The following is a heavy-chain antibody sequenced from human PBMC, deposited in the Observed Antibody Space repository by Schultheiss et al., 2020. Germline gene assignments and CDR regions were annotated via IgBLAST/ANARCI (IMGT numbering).Heavy chain of an antibody. D-gene: IGHD6-19*01. CDR3: ARAKQWLAHDY. CDR1: GGSISSYY. J-gene: IGHJ4*02. CDR2: IYYSGST. V-gene: IGHV4-59*12. Sequence: SQTLSLTCTVSGGSISSYYWSWIRQPPGKGPEWIGYIYYSGSTYYNPSLKSRVTISGDTSKNQFSLKLSSVTAADTAVYYCARAKQWLAHDYWGQGTLVTVSS.